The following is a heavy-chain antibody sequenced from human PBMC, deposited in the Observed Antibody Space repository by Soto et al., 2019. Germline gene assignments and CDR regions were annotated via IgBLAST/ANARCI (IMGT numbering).Heavy chain of an antibody. CDR3: ATSQKGYNWNYFDH. D-gene: IGHD1-20*01. V-gene: IGHV4-39*01. CDR2: VFYTGFT. Sequence: SETLSRTFAVSGGSNSGSYYSWGWLRQSPGKGPELIGSVFYTGFTSYNPSLESRVSVSVDTSKNQFSLKVSGVSAADTALYYCATSQKGYNWNYFDHWGQGALVTVS. CDR1: GGSNSGSYYS. J-gene: IGHJ4*02.